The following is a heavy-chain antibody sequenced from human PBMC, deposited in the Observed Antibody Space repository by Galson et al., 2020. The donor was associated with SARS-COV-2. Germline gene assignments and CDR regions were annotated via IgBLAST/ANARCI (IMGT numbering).Heavy chain of an antibody. V-gene: IGHV1-18*03. J-gene: IGHJ3*02. CDR2: ISVHNENT. CDR1: GYSFTSYG. CDR3: ARRHAFDI. Sequence: ASVKVSCKASGYSFTSYGIGWVRQAPGQGLEWVGWISVHNENTKYGKKFQGRVTMTTDTSTSTAYMELRSLRSDDMAVYYCARRHAFDIWGQGTTVTVSS.